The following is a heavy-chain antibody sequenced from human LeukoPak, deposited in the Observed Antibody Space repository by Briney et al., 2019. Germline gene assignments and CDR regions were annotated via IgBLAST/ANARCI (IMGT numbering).Heavy chain of an antibody. V-gene: IGHV4-59*01. CDR3: ARSCGAGSCYYYYGMDV. CDR2: IYYIRST. CDR1: GGSLSHYY. J-gene: IGHJ6*02. Sequence: SETLSLTCTVSGGSLSHYYWSWVRQPPGKGLGRIGHIYYIRSTNYNPSLKSRVIISVATSKKQLSLQLTSVTAADAAVYYCARSCGAGSCYYYYGMDVWGPGNSVTVSS. D-gene: IGHD2-21*01.